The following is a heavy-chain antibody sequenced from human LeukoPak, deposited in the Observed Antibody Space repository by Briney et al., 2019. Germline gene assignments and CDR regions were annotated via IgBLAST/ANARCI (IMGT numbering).Heavy chain of an antibody. Sequence: SETLSLTCTVSGGSISSSSYYWGWIRQPPGKGLEWIGSIYYSGSTYYNPSLKSRVTISVDTSKNQFSLKLSSVTAADTAVYYWARLRQKWELLFVGAFDIWAKGKMVTVS. D-gene: IGHD1-26*01. CDR1: GGSISSSSYY. V-gene: IGHV4-39*01. J-gene: IGHJ3*02. CDR2: IYYSGST. CDR3: ARLRQKWELLFVGAFDI.